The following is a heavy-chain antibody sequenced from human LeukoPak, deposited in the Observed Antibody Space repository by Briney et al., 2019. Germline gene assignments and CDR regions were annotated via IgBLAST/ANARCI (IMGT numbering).Heavy chain of an antibody. Sequence: SETLSLTCSVSGGSVTSYYWNWVRQTPGKGLEWIGYISNSETTDYGPSFESRVTLSLDTSKNQFSLKLSSVTAADTGVYYCARGYCSDERCPVFPSWGQGTLVTVSS. J-gene: IGHJ5*02. V-gene: IGHV4-59*02. D-gene: IGHD2-15*01. CDR2: ISNSETT. CDR3: ARGYCSDERCPVFPS. CDR1: GGSVTSYY.